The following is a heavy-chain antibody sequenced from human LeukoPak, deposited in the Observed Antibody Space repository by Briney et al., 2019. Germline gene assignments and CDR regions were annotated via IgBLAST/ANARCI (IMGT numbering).Heavy chain of an antibody. CDR2: ISAYNGNT. V-gene: IGHV1-18*01. D-gene: IGHD2-2*01. Sequence: GASVKVSCKASGYTFTSYGISWVRQAPGQGLEWMGWISAYNGNTNYAQKLQGRVTMTTDTSTSTAYMELRSLRSDDTAVYYCARDVGRRYCSSTSCYSEFWGQGTVVTVSS. CDR1: GYTFTSYG. J-gene: IGHJ3*01. CDR3: ARDVGRRYCSSTSCYSEF.